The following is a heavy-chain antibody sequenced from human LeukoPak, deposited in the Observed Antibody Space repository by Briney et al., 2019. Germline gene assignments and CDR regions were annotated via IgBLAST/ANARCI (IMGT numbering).Heavy chain of an antibody. Sequence: ASVKVSCKASGDTFSVNSISWVRQAPGQGLEWMGRIVPILHIANYAQKFQDRVTITADTATNTAYMMLSSLRSDDTAVYYCAKDADLDYWGQGTLVTVSS. CDR3: AKDADLDY. V-gene: IGHV1-69*04. CDR2: IVPILHIA. CDR1: GDTFSVNS. J-gene: IGHJ4*02.